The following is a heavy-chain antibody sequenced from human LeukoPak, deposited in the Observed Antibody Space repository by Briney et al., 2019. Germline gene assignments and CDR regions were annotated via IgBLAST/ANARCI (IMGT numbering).Heavy chain of an antibody. D-gene: IGHD3-10*01. J-gene: IGHJ4*02. CDR3: ASGITIRDLDY. V-gene: IGHV3-74*01. Sequence: GGSLRLSCAASGFTFSDYWMHWVRQAPGKGLVCVSRINTDGSSTTYADSVKGRFTVSRDNAKNSLFLQMISLRAEDTAVYYCASGITIRDLDYWGQGTLVTVSS. CDR1: GFTFSDYW. CDR2: INTDGSST.